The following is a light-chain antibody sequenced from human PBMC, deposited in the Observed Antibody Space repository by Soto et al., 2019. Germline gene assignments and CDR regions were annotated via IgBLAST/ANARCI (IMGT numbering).Light chain of an antibody. J-gene: IGKJ4*01. CDR3: QQSFTVPLT. Sequence: DIQMTQSPSSLSASVGDRVTITCRASETISTYLNWYQQKPGKAPRLLIYAASTVQSGVPSRFTGSGSERGFTLIINSLQPEDFATYFWQQSFTVPLTFGGGTKVEI. V-gene: IGKV1-39*01. CDR2: AAS. CDR1: ETISTY.